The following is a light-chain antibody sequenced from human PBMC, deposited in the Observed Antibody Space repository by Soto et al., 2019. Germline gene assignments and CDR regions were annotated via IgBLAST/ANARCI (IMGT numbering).Light chain of an antibody. J-gene: IGKJ2*01. CDR1: QSISSW. CDR3: QQYNNYSPYT. Sequence: DIPMTQSPSTLSASVGDRVTITCRASQSISSWLAWYQQKPGKAPKLLIYKASSLESGVPSMSSGSESGTEFTLTISSPQPDDFETSYCQQYNNYSPYTFGQGTKLEIK. V-gene: IGKV1-5*03. CDR2: KAS.